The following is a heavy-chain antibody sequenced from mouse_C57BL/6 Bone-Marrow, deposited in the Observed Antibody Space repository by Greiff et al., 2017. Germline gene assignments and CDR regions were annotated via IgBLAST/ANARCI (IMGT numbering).Heavy chain of an antibody. Sequence: QVHVKQPGAELVKPGASVKMSCKASGYTFTSYWLTWVKQRPGQGLEWIGDIYPTSGRTNYNEKLKSKAILTVDTSSNTSYMQLSSLTSEDSAVFYCARSGPLGRSFDYWGQGTTLTVSS. V-gene: IGHV1-55*01. D-gene: IGHD4-1*01. CDR1: GYTFTSYW. CDR2: IYPTSGRT. J-gene: IGHJ2*01. CDR3: ARSGPLGRSFDY.